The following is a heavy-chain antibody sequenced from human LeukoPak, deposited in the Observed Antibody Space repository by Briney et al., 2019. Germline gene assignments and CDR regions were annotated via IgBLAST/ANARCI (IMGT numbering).Heavy chain of an antibody. CDR3: ARDGDGYNEGYFDY. CDR1: GGTFSSYA. V-gene: IGHV1-69*04. Sequence: SVKVSCKASGGTFSSYAISWVRQAPGQGLEWMGRIIPILGIANYAQKFQGRVTITADKSTSTAYMELSSLRSEDTAVYYCARDGDGYNEGYFDYWGQGTLVTVSS. D-gene: IGHD5-24*01. J-gene: IGHJ4*02. CDR2: IIPILGIA.